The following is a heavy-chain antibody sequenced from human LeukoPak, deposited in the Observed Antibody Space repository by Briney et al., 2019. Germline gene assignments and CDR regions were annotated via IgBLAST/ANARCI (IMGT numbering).Heavy chain of an antibody. CDR2: IKQDGSEK. J-gene: IGHJ4*02. CDR3: AREGVTLVVVAATIQYFDY. D-gene: IGHD2-15*01. CDR1: GFTFSSYW. V-gene: IGHV3-7*05. Sequence: GGSLRLSCAASGFTFSSYWMSWVRQAPGKGLEWVANIKQDGSEKYYVDSVKGRFTISRDNAKNSLYLQMNSLRAEDTAVYYCAREGVTLVVVAATIQYFDYWGQGTLVTVSS.